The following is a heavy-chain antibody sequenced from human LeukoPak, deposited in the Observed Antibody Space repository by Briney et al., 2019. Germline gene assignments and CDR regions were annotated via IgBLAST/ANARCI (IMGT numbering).Heavy chain of an antibody. D-gene: IGHD4-17*01. V-gene: IGHV3-23*01. Sequence: GGSLRLSCEASGFTFRAYAMTWVRHAPGQGLEWVAGISASGGGTYYADAVKGRFTISKDNSKGTLYLQMNSLRAEDTAVYYCAKPLSAVTSGCWGQGTLVTVSS. J-gene: IGHJ4*02. CDR2: ISASGGGT. CDR3: AKPLSAVTSGC. CDR1: GFTFRAYA.